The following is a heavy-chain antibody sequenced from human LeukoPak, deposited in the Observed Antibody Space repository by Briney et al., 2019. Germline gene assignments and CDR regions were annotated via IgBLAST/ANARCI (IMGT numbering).Heavy chain of an antibody. CDR3: AKDDDWGRFNH. V-gene: IGHV1-69*13. CDR1: GYTFTSYG. CDR2: IIPIFGTA. D-gene: IGHD3-16*01. J-gene: IGHJ1*01. Sequence: SVKVSCKASGYTFTSYGISWVRQAPGQGLEWMGGIIPIFGTANYAQKFQGRVTITADESTSTAYMELNSLRAEDTAMYYCAKDDDWGRFNHWGQGTLVTVSS.